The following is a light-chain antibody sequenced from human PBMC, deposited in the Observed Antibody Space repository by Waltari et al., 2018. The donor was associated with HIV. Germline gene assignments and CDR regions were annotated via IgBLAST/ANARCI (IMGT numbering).Light chain of an antibody. J-gene: IGLJ2*01. CDR1: STAVGTYSL. Sequence: QSALTQPASVSGSPGPSTTTSCTGTSTAVGTYSLVSWYQHHPGKAPKLMIYEGNKRPSGVSNRFSGSKSGNTASLTISGLQAEDEADYYCSSYTSFSTVLFGGGTKLTVL. CDR3: SSYTSFSTVL. V-gene: IGLV2-23*01. CDR2: EGN.